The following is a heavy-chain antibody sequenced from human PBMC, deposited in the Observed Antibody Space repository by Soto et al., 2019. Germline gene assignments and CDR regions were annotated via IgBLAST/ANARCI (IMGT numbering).Heavy chain of an antibody. CDR2: ISGSGGST. D-gene: IGHD6-13*01. J-gene: IGHJ6*03. V-gene: IGHV3-23*01. Sequence: GGSLRLSCAASGFTFSSYAMSWVRQAPGKGLEWVSAISGSGGSTYYADSVKGRFTISRDNSKNTLYLQMNSLRAEDTAVYYCAKCETYSSPSGKYYYYMDVWGKGTTVTVSS. CDR3: AKCETYSSPSGKYYYYMDV. CDR1: GFTFSSYA.